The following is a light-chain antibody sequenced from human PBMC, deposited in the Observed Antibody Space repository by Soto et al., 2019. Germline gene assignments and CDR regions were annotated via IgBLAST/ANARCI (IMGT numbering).Light chain of an antibody. Sequence: AIQMTQSPSSLSASVGDRVTITCRASQSIDDDLSWYQQKPGKAPKLLIYAASNLQRGVPSRFSGSGSGTDFTLTISSLQPDDFATYYCLQYFSIPPTFGQGTKVDIK. CDR3: LQYFSIPPT. V-gene: IGKV1-6*01. CDR2: AAS. J-gene: IGKJ1*01. CDR1: QSIDDD.